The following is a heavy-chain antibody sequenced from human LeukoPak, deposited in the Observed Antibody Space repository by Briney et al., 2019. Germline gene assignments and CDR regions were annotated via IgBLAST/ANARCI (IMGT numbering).Heavy chain of an antibody. V-gene: IGHV3-30*18. CDR2: ISYDGSNK. CDR1: GFTFSSYG. Sequence: GGSLRLSCAASGFTFSSYGMHWVRQAPGKGLEGVAVISYDGSNKYYADSVKGRFTISRHNSKNTLYLQMNSLRAEDTAVYYCAKDTRSITGYSSSWYPDYYYGMDVWDQGTTVTVSS. J-gene: IGHJ6*02. D-gene: IGHD6-13*01. CDR3: AKDTRSITGYSSSWYPDYYYGMDV.